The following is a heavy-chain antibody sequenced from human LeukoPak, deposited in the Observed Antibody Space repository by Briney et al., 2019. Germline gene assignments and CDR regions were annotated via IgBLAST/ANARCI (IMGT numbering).Heavy chain of an antibody. CDR2: ISSSSSYI. V-gene: IGHV3-21*01. CDR3: AVDYYDSSGYYWN. J-gene: IGHJ4*02. CDR1: GFTFSSYS. D-gene: IGHD3-22*01. Sequence: GSLRLSCAASGFTFSSYSMNWVRQAPGKGLEWVSSISSSSSYIYYADSVKGRFTISRDNAKNSLYLQMNSLRAEDTAVYYCAVDYYDSSGYYWNWGQGTLVTVSS.